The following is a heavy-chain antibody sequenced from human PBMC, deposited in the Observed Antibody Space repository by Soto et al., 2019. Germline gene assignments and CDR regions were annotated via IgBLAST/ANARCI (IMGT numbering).Heavy chain of an antibody. V-gene: IGHV3-74*01. CDR3: ARSEGRFLEWFHFDY. CDR2: INSDGSST. J-gene: IGHJ4*02. CDR1: GFSFISYW. D-gene: IGHD3-3*01. Sequence: GGSLRLSCASSGFSFISYWMHWVRQAPGKGLVWVSHINSDGSSTNYADSVKGRFTISRDNAKNTLYLQMNSLRVEDTAVYYCARSEGRFLEWFHFDYWGQGTLVTVSS.